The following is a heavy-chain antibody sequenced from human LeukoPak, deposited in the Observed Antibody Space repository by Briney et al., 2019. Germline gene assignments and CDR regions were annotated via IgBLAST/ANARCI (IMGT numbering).Heavy chain of an antibody. CDR2: IRYDGSNK. CDR3: AKDLIAVAGPTGDY. D-gene: IGHD6-19*01. Sequence: GGSLRLSCAASGFTFSGYGMHWVRQAPGKGLEWVAFIRYDGSNKYYADSVKGRFTISRDNSKNTLYLQMNSLRAEDTAVYYCAKDLIAVAGPTGDYWGQGTLVTVSS. V-gene: IGHV3-30*02. CDR1: GFTFSGYG. J-gene: IGHJ4*02.